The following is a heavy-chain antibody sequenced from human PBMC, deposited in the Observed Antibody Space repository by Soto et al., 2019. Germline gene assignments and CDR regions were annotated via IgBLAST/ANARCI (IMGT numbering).Heavy chain of an antibody. D-gene: IGHD3-9*01. CDR3: ARDVGLDSDDFFAY. J-gene: IGHJ4*02. Sequence: GGSLRLSCTASGFTFTSYGMGWVRQAPGKGLQWVSTIRGDGGQTHYTDSVKGRFSISRDNSTDTVYLQMDSLRAEDTAMYFCARDVGLDSDDFFAYWGQGTQVTVSS. V-gene: IGHV3-23*01. CDR2: IRGDGGQT. CDR1: GFTFTSYG.